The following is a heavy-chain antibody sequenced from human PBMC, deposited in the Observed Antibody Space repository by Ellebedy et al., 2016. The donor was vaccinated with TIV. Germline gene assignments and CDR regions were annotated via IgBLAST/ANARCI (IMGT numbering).Heavy chain of an antibody. CDR1: GFTFDTYA. V-gene: IGHV3-53*01. CDR2: IHNGGAT. Sequence: GESLKISCDVSGFTFDTYAMAWVRQAPGKGLEWVSVIHNGGATYYADSVKGRFTTSRDNSKNTLYLQMNSLRDKDTAVYYCAMYESGSYFHYWGQGTLVTVSS. J-gene: IGHJ4*02. CDR3: AMYESGSYFHY. D-gene: IGHD3-10*01.